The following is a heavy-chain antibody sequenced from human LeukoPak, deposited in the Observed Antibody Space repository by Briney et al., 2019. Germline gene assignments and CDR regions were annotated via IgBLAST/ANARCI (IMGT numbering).Heavy chain of an antibody. D-gene: IGHD3-22*01. V-gene: IGHV3-53*04. J-gene: IGHJ5*02. Sequence: GGSLRLSCAASGFTVSSNYMSWVRQAPGKGLEGVSVIYSGCSTYYADSVKGRFTISRHNSKNTLYLQMNSLRAEDTAVYYCARVGGYYDSSGYPDAWGQGTLVTVSS. CDR1: GFTVSSNY. CDR3: ARVGGYYDSSGYPDA. CDR2: IYSGCST.